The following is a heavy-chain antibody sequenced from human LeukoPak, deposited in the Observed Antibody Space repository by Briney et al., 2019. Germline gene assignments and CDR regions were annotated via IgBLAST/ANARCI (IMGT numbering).Heavy chain of an antibody. J-gene: IGHJ4*02. Sequence: GSLRLSCAASGFTFNTYAINWVRQAPGKGLEWVSFISGSGSFIHYADSVKGRFTISRDNAKNSLFLQLNSLRAEDTAVYYCARGDYAFDYWGQGTLVTVSS. V-gene: IGHV3-21*01. CDR2: ISGSGSFI. D-gene: IGHD4-17*01. CDR1: GFTFNTYA. CDR3: ARGDYAFDY.